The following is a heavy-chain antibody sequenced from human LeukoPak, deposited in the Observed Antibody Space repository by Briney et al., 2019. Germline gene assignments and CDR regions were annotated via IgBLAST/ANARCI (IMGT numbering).Heavy chain of an antibody. D-gene: IGHD3-22*01. CDR2: INPNSGGT. V-gene: IGHV1-2*02. Sequence: ASVKVSCKASGYTFTSHYMHWVRQAPGQGLEWMGWINPNSGGTNYAQKFQGRVTMTRDTSISTAYMELSRLRSDDTAVYYCARDLTHRRNYDNSGYQIVPAFWGQGTLVTVSS. CDR1: GYTFTSHY. J-gene: IGHJ4*02. CDR3: ARDLTHRRNYDNSGYQIVPAF.